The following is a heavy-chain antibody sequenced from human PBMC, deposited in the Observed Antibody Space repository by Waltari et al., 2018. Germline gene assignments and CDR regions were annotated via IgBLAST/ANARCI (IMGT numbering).Heavy chain of an antibody. CDR3: ARDRGKYAMDV. CDR1: GGTSRSYS. V-gene: IGHV1-69*05. CDR2: ITPVFAST. Sequence: QAQLVQSGAEVKKPGCAVTFSCKASGGTSRSYSISWLRQAPGQGLEGMGRITPVFASTNYAPKFLGRVTMTTDESTTTAYMELNSLTSDDTAVYYCARDRGKYAMDVWGQGTAVTVSS. J-gene: IGHJ6*02. D-gene: IGHD3-16*01.